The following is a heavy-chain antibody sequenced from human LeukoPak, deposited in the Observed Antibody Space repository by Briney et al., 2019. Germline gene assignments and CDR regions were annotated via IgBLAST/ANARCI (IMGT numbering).Heavy chain of an antibody. CDR2: ITRSNSYI. D-gene: IGHD3-22*01. Sequence: SGGSLRLSCAASGFTFSNYNMNWVRQAPGKGLEWVSTITRSNSYIYYADSARGRFTISRDNAKNSLYLQMSSLRAEDTAVYYCARDDTTMILNLWGRGTLVTVSS. CDR3: ARDDTTMILNL. CDR1: GFTFSNYN. J-gene: IGHJ2*01. V-gene: IGHV3-21*01.